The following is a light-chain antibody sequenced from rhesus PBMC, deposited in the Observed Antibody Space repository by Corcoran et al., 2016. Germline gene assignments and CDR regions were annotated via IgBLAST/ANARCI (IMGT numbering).Light chain of an antibody. J-gene: IGKJ1*01. V-gene: IGKV3-42*03. CDR3: QHYSTWPRT. CDR2: GAS. CDR1: QSVSRS. Sequence: EIVMTQSPATLSLSPGERATLSCRASQSVSRSFAWYQQQPGTAPRLLIYGASSRATGIADRFSGRGSGTEFTLTSTSLEPENFAIYYCQHYSTWPRTFGQWTKVDIE.